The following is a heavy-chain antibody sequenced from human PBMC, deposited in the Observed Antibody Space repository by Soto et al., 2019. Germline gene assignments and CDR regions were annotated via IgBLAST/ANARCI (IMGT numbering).Heavy chain of an antibody. CDR2: ISSSGETV. Sequence: EVQLLESGGGVVQPGGSLRLSCEVSGFTFSSYEMYWVRQAPGKGLEWVAYISSSGETVYYAGSVQGRFTISRDNAKNSLYLQMSSLGAEDTAVYYCAREGFYAMDVCGQGTTVTVSS. D-gene: IGHD2-2*01. V-gene: IGHV3-48*03. CDR3: AREGFYAMDV. J-gene: IGHJ6*02. CDR1: GFTFSSYE.